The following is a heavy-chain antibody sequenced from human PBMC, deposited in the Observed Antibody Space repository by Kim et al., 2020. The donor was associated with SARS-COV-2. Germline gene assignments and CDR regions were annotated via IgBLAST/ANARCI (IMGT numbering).Heavy chain of an antibody. CDR1: GYTFTSYA. D-gene: IGHD6-13*01. CDR2: INAGNGNT. Sequence: ASVKVSCKASGYTFTSYAMHWVRQAPGQRLEWMGWINAGNGNTKYSQKFQGRVTITRDTSASTAYMELSSLRSEDTAVYYCARVRSGSWHDFTFDYWGQGTLVTVSS. J-gene: IGHJ4*02. CDR3: ARVRSGSWHDFTFDY. V-gene: IGHV1-3*01.